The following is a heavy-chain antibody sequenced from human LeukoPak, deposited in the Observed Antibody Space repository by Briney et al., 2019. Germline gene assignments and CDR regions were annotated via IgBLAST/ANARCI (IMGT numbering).Heavy chain of an antibody. CDR1: GFIFSNYG. D-gene: IGHD7-27*01. V-gene: IGHV3-23*01. CDR2: ITTGGPNT. J-gene: IGHJ4*02. Sequence: GGSLRLSCAASGFIFSNYGMNWVRQAPGKGLRWVSTITTGGPNTYYADSVKGRFTVSRDDSKNTLYLQMNSLRAEDRAVYYCAKDGGLWVSAHWGDSWGRGTLVTVSS. CDR3: AKDGGLWVSAHWGDS.